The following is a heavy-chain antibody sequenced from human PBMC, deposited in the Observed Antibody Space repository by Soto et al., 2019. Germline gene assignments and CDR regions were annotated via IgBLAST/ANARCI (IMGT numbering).Heavy chain of an antibody. D-gene: IGHD2-2*01. Sequence: GGSLRLSCTVSGFAFNNCGINWVRQAPGKGLEWVSSISKSDYTYYSDSVKGRFTISRDNAKNSVSLQMNTLRVEDTAVYYCAREDSIIIPAVSDFWGQGTLVTVSS. J-gene: IGHJ4*02. V-gene: IGHV3-21*06. CDR1: GFAFNNCG. CDR3: AREDSIIIPAVSDF. CDR2: ISKSDYT.